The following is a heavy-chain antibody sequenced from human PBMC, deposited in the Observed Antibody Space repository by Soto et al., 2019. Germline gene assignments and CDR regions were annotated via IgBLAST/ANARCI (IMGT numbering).Heavy chain of an antibody. D-gene: IGHD1-1*01. Sequence: QVHLQQWGAGLLKPSETLSLTCAVYGGSFNGYYWTWIRQPPGKGPEWIGDINHSGSTNYNPSLKSRVTISVDTSKNQFSLKLRSVTAADMDVFYCARAPDNYYFDSWGQGTLVTVSS. CDR2: INHSGST. J-gene: IGHJ4*02. CDR3: ARAPDNYYFDS. V-gene: IGHV4-34*01. CDR1: GGSFNGYY.